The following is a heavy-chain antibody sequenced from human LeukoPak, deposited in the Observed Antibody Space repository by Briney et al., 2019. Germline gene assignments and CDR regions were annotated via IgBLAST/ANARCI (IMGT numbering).Heavy chain of an antibody. CDR1: GFTVSSNY. J-gene: IGHJ6*02. CDR3: ARVSQGGYYYDSSGYYALDV. V-gene: IGHV3-66*01. D-gene: IGHD3-22*01. CDR2: VYSGGST. Sequence: GGSLRLSCAASGFTVSSNYMSWVRQAPGKGLEWVSVVYSGGSTYYADSVKGRFTISRDNSKNTLYLQMNSLRAEDTAVYYCARVSQGGYYYDSSGYYALDVWGQGTMVTVSS.